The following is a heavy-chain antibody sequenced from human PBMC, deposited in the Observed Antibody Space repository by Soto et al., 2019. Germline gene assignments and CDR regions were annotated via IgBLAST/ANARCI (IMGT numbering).Heavy chain of an antibody. D-gene: IGHD3-10*02. Sequence: GGSLRLSCAASGFTFSSYSMNWVRQAPGKGLEWVSSISSSSSYIYYADSVKGRFTISRDNAKNSLYLQMNSLRAEDTAVYYCARSVRGVMGYYYYYYMDVWGKGTTVTVS. CDR3: ARSVRGVMGYYYYYYMDV. V-gene: IGHV3-21*01. CDR1: GFTFSSYS. J-gene: IGHJ6*03. CDR2: ISSSSSYI.